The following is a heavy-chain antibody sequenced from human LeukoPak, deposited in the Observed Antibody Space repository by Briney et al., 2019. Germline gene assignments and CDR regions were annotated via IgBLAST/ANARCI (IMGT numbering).Heavy chain of an antibody. Sequence: PGGSLRLSCAASGFTFSSYSMNWVRQAPGKGLEWVSSISSSSSYIYYAGSVKGRFTISRDNAKNSLYLQMNSLRAEDTAVYYCASRHYYDSSGYWDLDYWGQGTLVTVSS. V-gene: IGHV3-21*01. D-gene: IGHD3-22*01. CDR2: ISSSSSYI. CDR3: ASRHYYDSSGYWDLDY. J-gene: IGHJ4*02. CDR1: GFTFSSYS.